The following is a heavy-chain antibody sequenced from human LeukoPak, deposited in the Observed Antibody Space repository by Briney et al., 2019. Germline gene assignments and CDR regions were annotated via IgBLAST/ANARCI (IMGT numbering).Heavy chain of an antibody. CDR2: ISYDRSNK. CDR1: GFTFSSYA. D-gene: IGHD2-15*01. V-gene: IGHV3-30-3*01. Sequence: GGSLRLSCAASGFTFSSYAMHWVRQAPGKGLEWVAVISYDRSNKYYADSVKGRFTIPRDNSKNTLYLQMNSLRAEDTAVYYCASGVVVAARSDYWGQGTPVTVSS. CDR3: ASGVVVAARSDY. J-gene: IGHJ4*02.